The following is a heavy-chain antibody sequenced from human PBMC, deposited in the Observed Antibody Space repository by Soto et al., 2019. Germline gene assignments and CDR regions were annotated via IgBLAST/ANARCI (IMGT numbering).Heavy chain of an antibody. CDR1: GFTFSDYY. V-gene: IGHV3-11*06. J-gene: IGHJ5*02. CDR2: ISSSSSYT. CDR3: ATFGNGYAPGWFDP. D-gene: IGHD2-2*01. Sequence: PGGSLRLSCAASGFTFSDYYMSWIRQAPGKGLEWVSYISSSSSYTNYADSVKGRFTISRDNAKNSLYLQMNSLRAEDTAVYYCATFGNGYAPGWFDPWGQGTLVTVSS.